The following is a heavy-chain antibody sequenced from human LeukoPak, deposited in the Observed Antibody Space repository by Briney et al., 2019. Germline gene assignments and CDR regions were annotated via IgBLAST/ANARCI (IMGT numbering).Heavy chain of an antibody. Sequence: GESLRLSCAVSGFPFSTYGMHWVRQAPGKGLEWVGIIWYDGSDKYYGDSVKGRFTISRDNSKNTLYLQMNSLRAEDTAVYYCTILAVASDFDYWGQGTLVTVSS. D-gene: IGHD6-19*01. J-gene: IGHJ4*02. CDR2: IWYDGSDK. V-gene: IGHV3-33*01. CDR3: TILAVASDFDY. CDR1: GFPFSTYG.